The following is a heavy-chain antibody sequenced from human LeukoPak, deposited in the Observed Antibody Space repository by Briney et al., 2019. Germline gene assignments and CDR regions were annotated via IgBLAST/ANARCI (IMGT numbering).Heavy chain of an antibody. J-gene: IGHJ6*02. CDR3: ARADYGGVPYDYGMDV. Sequence: GGSLRLSCVTSGFTFSSYWMSWVRQAPGKGLEWVANIKQDGSEKYYVDSVKGRFTISRDNAKNSLYLQMNSLRAEDTAVYYCARADYGGVPYDYGMDVWGQGTTITVSS. CDR2: IKQDGSEK. D-gene: IGHD4-23*01. V-gene: IGHV3-7*01. CDR1: GFTFSSYW.